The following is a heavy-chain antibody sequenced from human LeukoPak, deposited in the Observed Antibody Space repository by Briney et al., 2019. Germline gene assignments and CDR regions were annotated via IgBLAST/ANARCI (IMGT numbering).Heavy chain of an antibody. CDR3: ARVRGWKYFDY. CDR2: ISGSGDST. CDR1: GFTFNSYA. J-gene: IGHJ4*02. D-gene: IGHD1-1*01. Sequence: GGSLRLSCAASGFTFNSYALSWVRQAPGKGLEWVSAISGSGDSTYYADSVRGRFTISRDNSKNTLSLQMNSLRAEDTAMYYCARVRGWKYFDYWGQGTLVTVSS. V-gene: IGHV3-23*01.